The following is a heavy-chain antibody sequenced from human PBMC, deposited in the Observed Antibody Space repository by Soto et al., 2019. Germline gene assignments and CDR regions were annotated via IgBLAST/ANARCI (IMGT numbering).Heavy chain of an antibody. Sequence: GASVKVSCKASGYTFTEYPIHWVRQAPGQRLEWMGWINAGNGDTKYSQKFQDRVAITRDTSASTAYMELSSLRSEDTAVFYCTRPPRGDTWGRGTLVTVSS. J-gene: IGHJ1*01. CDR2: INAGNGDT. CDR3: TRPPRGDT. CDR1: GYTFTEYP. V-gene: IGHV1-3*01. D-gene: IGHD2-21*02.